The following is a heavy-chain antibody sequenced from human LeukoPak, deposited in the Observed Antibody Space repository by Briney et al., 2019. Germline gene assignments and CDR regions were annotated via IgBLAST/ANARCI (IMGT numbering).Heavy chain of an antibody. J-gene: IGHJ4*02. D-gene: IGHD6-19*01. CDR3: AREVRTYSSGWTLYLDY. CDR1: GYSFSGYY. V-gene: IGHV1-2*02. CDR2: ISPNSDDT. Sequence: ASVKVSCEASGYSFSGYYIHWVRQAPGQGLEWMGCISPNSDDTKYAQKFRGRVTLTRDTSISTAYMDLSSLRSDDTAVYYCAREVRTYSSGWTLYLDYRGQGTLVTVSS.